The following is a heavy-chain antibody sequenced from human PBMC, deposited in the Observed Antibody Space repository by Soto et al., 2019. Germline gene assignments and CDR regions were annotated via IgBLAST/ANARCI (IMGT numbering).Heavy chain of an antibody. CDR2: IYWDDDK. Sequence: QITLKESGPTLVKPTQTLTLTCTFSGFSLSTSGVGVGWIRQPPGKALEWLALIYWDDDKRYSPSLKSRLTITKDTSKNQVVRTITNMDPVDTATYYFSHSSTTPAFDYWGQGTLVTVSS. V-gene: IGHV2-5*02. D-gene: IGHD4-17*01. CDR3: SHSSTTPAFDY. J-gene: IGHJ4*02. CDR1: GFSLSTSGVG.